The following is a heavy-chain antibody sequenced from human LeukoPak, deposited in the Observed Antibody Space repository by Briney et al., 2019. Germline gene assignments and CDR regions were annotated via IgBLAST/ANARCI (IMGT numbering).Heavy chain of an antibody. CDR1: GGTFSIYA. V-gene: IGHV1-69*04. CDR2: IIPILGIA. J-gene: IGHJ5*02. Sequence: GASVKVSSTASGGTFSIYAISWVRQAPGQGLEWMGRIIPILGIANYAQKFQGRVTITADKSTSTAYMELSSLRSEDTAVYYCARGVGDSSGYSPLWFDPWGQGTLVTVSS. D-gene: IGHD3-22*01. CDR3: ARGVGDSSGYSPLWFDP.